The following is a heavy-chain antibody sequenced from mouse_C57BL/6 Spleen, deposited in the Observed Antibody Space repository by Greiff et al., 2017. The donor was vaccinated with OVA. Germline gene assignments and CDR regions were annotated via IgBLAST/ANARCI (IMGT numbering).Heavy chain of an antibody. CDR1: GFSLTSYG. D-gene: IGHD4-1*01. V-gene: IGHV2-5*01. Sequence: VKLMESGPGLVQPSQSLSITCTVSGFSLTSYGVHWVRQSPGKGLEWLGVIWRGGSTDYNAAFMSRLSITKDNSKSQVFFKMNSLQADDTAIYYCAKNFDWDWYFDVWGTGTTVTVSS. CDR3: AKNFDWDWYFDV. J-gene: IGHJ1*03. CDR2: IWRGGST.